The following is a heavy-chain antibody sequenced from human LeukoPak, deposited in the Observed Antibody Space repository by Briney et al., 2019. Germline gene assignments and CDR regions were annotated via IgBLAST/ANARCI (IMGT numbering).Heavy chain of an antibody. CDR1: GFTFSDYY. V-gene: IGHV3-11*06. CDR3: AREAYGDLYFDI. Sequence: PGGSLRLSCAASGFTFSDYYMTWIRQAPGKGLEWVSYISSSSSYTNYADSVKGRFTISRDNAKKSLYLQMNSPRAEDTAVYYCAREAYGDLYFDIWGQGTLVTVSS. J-gene: IGHJ4*02. D-gene: IGHD4-17*01. CDR2: ISSSSSYT.